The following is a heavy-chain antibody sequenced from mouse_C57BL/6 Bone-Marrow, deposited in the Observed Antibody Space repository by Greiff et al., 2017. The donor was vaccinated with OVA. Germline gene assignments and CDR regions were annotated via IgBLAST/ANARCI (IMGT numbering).Heavy chain of an antibody. CDR1: GVDFSRYW. V-gene: IGHV4-1*01. D-gene: IGHD1-1*01. J-gene: IGHJ4*01. CDR2: INPDSSTI. Sequence: CAASGVDFSRYWMSWVRRAPGKGLEWIGEINPDSSTINYAPSLKDKFIISRDNAKNTLYLQMSKVRSEDTALYYCAIYYGSSYYAMDYWGQGTSVTVSS. CDR3: AIYYGSSYYAMDY.